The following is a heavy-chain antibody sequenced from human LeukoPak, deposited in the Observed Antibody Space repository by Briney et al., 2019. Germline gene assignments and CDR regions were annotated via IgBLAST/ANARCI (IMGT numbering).Heavy chain of an antibody. V-gene: IGHV3-64D*06. CDR2: ISSNGDNT. CDR1: GFTFSTYV. Sequence: GGSLRLSCSVSGFTFSTYVMHWVRQAPGKGLQYVSAISSNGDNTYYADSVKGRFTISRDNSKNTLYLQMSSLRADDTAVYYCVRGTGYWGQGTLVTVSS. CDR3: VRGTGY. J-gene: IGHJ4*02.